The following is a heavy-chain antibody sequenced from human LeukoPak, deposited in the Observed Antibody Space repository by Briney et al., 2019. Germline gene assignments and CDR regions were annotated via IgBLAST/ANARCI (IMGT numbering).Heavy chain of an antibody. Sequence: GGSLRLSCEASGFTFSSYNMSWVRQAPGKGLEWVSTISDTGGGTFFADPVKGRFTISRDNSKNTLYLQMNNLRAEDTAVYYCAATVDYWGQGTLVTVSS. D-gene: IGHD4-17*01. CDR1: GFTFSSYN. CDR3: AATVDY. V-gene: IGHV3-23*01. CDR2: ISDTGGGT. J-gene: IGHJ4*02.